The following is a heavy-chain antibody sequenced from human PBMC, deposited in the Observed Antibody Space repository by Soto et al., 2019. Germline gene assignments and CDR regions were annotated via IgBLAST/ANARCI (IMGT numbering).Heavy chain of an antibody. CDR3: ARDWEEYQLPYGMDV. Sequence: SVKVSCKASGGTFSSYAISWVRQAPGQGLEWMGGIIPIFGTANYAQKLQGRVTMTTDTSTSTACMELRSLRSDDTAVYYCARDWEEYQLPYGMDVWGQGTTVTVSS. D-gene: IGHD2-2*01. CDR2: IIPIFGTA. J-gene: IGHJ6*02. CDR1: GGTFSSYA. V-gene: IGHV1-69*05.